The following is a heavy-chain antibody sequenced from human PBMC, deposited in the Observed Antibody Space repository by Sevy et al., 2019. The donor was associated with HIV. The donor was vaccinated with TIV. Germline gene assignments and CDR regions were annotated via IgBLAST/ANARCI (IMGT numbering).Heavy chain of an antibody. CDR1: GFTFSSYA. J-gene: IGHJ4*02. Sequence: GGSLRLSCPAPGFTFSSYAMSWVRQAPGRGLEWVSTISNSGSNTHYADSVKGRFTISRDNSKNTLYLQMNSLRAEDTAIYYCATDVGPIMFDYWGQGTLVTVSS. CDR2: ISNSGSNT. V-gene: IGHV3-23*01. D-gene: IGHD1-26*01. CDR3: ATDVGPIMFDY.